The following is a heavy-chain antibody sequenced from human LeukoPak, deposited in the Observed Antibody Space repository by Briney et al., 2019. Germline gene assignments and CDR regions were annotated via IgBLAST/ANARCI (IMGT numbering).Heavy chain of an antibody. CDR1: GFTLSNYA. CDR3: VKDLGSSGSFDWIDP. Sequence: PGGSLRLSCAASGFTLSNYAMNWVRQAPGKGLEWVSSITRSGDGTYYADSVKGRFIISRDNSKNTLYLQMNSLRAEDTAIYYCVKDLGSSGSFDWIDPWGQGTLVTVSS. V-gene: IGHV3-23*01. J-gene: IGHJ5*02. D-gene: IGHD6-19*01. CDR2: ITRSGDGT.